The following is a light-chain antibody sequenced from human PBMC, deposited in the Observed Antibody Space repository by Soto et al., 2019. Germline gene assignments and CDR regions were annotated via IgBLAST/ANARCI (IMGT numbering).Light chain of an antibody. CDR1: SSDVGGYNF. Sequence: QSVLTQPASGSGFPGQSSTISYTGTSSDVGGYNFVTWYQQHPGEAPKLMIHDVSSRASGVPNRFPGSKSGTTASLTISGLQAEDEADYYCCSYASSTSYVFGTGTKVTVL. CDR2: DVS. J-gene: IGLJ1*01. CDR3: CSYASSTSYV. V-gene: IGLV2-14*03.